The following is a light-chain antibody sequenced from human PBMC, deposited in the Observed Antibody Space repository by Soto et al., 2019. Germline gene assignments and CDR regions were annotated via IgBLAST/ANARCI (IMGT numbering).Light chain of an antibody. Sequence: QSALTQPASVSGSPGQSITISCTGTSSDVGGYNYVSWYQQYPGKAPKLMIYEVTHRPSGVSNRFSGSKSGNTASLTISGLQAEDEANYYCSSYRSSSTLGVFGTGTKLTVL. J-gene: IGLJ1*01. V-gene: IGLV2-14*01. CDR3: SSYRSSSTLGV. CDR1: SSDVGGYNY. CDR2: EVT.